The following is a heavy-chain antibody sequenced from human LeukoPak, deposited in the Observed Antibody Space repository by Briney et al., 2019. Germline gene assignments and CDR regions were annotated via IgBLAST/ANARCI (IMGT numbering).Heavy chain of an antibody. J-gene: IGHJ4*02. Sequence: GGSLRLSCAASGFTLSSYWMSWVRQAPGKGLEWVANIKQDGSEKYYVDSVKGRFTISRDNAKNSLYLQMNSLRAEDTAVYYCARLGQAALDYWGQGTLVTVSS. V-gene: IGHV3-7*01. D-gene: IGHD2-15*01. CDR3: ARLGQAALDY. CDR1: GFTLSSYW. CDR2: IKQDGSEK.